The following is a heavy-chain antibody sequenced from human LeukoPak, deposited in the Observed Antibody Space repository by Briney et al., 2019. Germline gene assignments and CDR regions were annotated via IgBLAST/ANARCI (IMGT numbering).Heavy chain of an antibody. CDR1: GGSISSYY. CDR2: IYYSGGT. J-gene: IGHJ3*02. Sequence: SETLSLTCTVSGGSISSYYWSWIRQPPGKGLEWIGYIYYSGGTNYNPSLKSRVTISVDTSKNQFSLKLSSVTAADTAVYYCARPNPRYCGGDCYSSAFDIWGQGTMVTVSS. CDR3: ARPNPRYCGGDCYSSAFDI. V-gene: IGHV4-59*08. D-gene: IGHD2-21*02.